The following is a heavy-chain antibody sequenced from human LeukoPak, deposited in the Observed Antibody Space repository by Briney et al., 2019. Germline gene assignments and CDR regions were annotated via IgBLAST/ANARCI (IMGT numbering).Heavy chain of an antibody. CDR3: ARLPPIKTNAGWFDP. J-gene: IGHJ5*02. CDR2: IYPGDSDT. Sequence: PGESLKISCKGSGYSFTSYWIGWVRQMPGKGLEWMGIIYPGDSDTRYSPSFQGQVTISADKSISTAYLQWSSLKASDTAMYYCARLPPIKTNAGWFDPWGQGTLVTVSS. V-gene: IGHV5-51*03. CDR1: GYSFTSYW. D-gene: IGHD5-12*01.